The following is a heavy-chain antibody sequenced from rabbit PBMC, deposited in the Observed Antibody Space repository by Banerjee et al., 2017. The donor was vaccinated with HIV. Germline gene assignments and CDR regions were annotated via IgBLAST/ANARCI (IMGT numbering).Heavy chain of an antibody. V-gene: IGHV1S45*01. Sequence: QEQLEESGGDLVKPEGSLTLTCTASGFSFSSSYWICWVRQAPGKGLEWIACIDAGSSGSTYYANWAKGRFTISKTSSTTVTLQMTSLTAADTATYFCSREGSSDYIDYDLWGPGTLVTVS. CDR3: SREGSSDYIDYDL. D-gene: IGHD8-1*01. J-gene: IGHJ4*01. CDR1: GFSFSSSYW. CDR2: IDAGSSGST.